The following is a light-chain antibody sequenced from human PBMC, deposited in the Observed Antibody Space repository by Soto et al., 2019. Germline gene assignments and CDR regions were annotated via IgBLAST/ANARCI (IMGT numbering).Light chain of an antibody. V-gene: IGLV2-14*01. CDR2: EVS. CDR1: SSDVGGYNY. J-gene: IGLJ1*01. Sequence: QSALTEPAAVSVSPGHSITISCTGTSSDVGGYNYVSLYQQHPGKAPKLMIYEVSNRPSGVSNRFSGSKSGNTASLTISGLQAEDEADYYCSSYTSSSSYVFGTGTKVTVL. CDR3: SSYTSSSSYV.